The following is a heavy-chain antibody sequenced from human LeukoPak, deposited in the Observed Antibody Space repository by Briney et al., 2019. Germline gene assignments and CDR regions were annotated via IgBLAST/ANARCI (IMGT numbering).Heavy chain of an antibody. V-gene: IGHV4-31*03. J-gene: IGHJ3*02. CDR1: GGSISSGGYY. CDR2: IYYSGST. Sequence: SGTLSLTCTVSGGSISSGGYYWSWIRQHPGKGLEWIGYIYYSGSTYYNPSLKSRVTISVDTSKNQFSLKLSSVTAADTAVYYCASIAAAGRAFDIWGQGTMVTVSS. CDR3: ASIAAAGRAFDI. D-gene: IGHD6-13*01.